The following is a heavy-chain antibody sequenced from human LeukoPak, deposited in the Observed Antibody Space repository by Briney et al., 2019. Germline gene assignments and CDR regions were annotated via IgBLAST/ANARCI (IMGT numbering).Heavy chain of an antibody. CDR3: ARGLGRDTAMGIFDY. CDR2: IWYDGSNK. Sequence: QTGGSLRLSCAASGFTFSSYAMHWVRQAPGKGLEWVAVIWYDGSNKYYADSVKGRFTISRDNSKNTLYLQMNSLRAEDTAVYYCARGLGRDTAMGIFDYWGQGTLVTVSS. J-gene: IGHJ4*02. CDR1: GFTFSSYA. D-gene: IGHD5-18*01. V-gene: IGHV3-33*08.